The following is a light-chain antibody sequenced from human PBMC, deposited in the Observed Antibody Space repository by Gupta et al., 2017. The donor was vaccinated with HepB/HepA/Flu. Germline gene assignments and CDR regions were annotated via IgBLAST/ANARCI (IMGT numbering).Light chain of an antibody. CDR3: QQYYTVPPT. J-gene: IGKJ3*01. V-gene: IGKV4-1*01. CDR1: QNILYDSANKNY. Sequence: DIVMTQSPDSLAVSLGERATINCKSSQNILYDSANKNYLAWYQQKPGQPPKLLIYWASTRESGVPDRVSGSGSGTDFTLTISSLQAEDVAVYYCQQYYTVPPTFGPGTKVDVK. CDR2: WAS.